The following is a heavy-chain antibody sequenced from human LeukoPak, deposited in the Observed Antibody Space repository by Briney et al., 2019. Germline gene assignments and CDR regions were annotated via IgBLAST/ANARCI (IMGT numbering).Heavy chain of an antibody. CDR2: INPSSGGT. CDR1: GYSFTSYY. Sequence: ASVKVSCKASGYSFTSYYMHWVRQAPGQGLEWMGRINPSSGGTNYAQKFQGWVTMTRDTSISTAYMELSRLRSDGTAVYYCARGAVAGTHTFDYWGQGTLVTVSS. D-gene: IGHD6-19*01. V-gene: IGHV1-2*04. CDR3: ARGAVAGTHTFDY. J-gene: IGHJ4*02.